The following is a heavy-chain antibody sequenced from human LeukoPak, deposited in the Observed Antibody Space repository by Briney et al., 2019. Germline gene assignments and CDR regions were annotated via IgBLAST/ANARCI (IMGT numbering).Heavy chain of an antibody. CDR2: INPNSGGT. CDR3: ARALRLLWFGEL. CDR1: GYTFTGYY. D-gene: IGHD3-10*01. J-gene: IGHJ4*02. Sequence: ASVKVSCKASGYTFTGYYMHWVRQAPGRGLEWMGWINPNSGGTNYAQKFQGRVTMTRDTSISTAYMELSRLRSDATAVYYCARALRLLWFGELWGQGTLVTVSS. V-gene: IGHV1-2*02.